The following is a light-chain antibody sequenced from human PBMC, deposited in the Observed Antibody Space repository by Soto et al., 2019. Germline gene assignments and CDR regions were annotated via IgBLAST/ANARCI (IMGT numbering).Light chain of an antibody. Sequence: QSALTQPASVSGSPGQSITISCTGTSSDVGSYNLVSWYQQHPGKAPKLMIYEGSKRPSGVSNRFSGSKSGNTASLTISGLQAEDEADYYCCSYAGSSTHVVFGGGTKLTAL. CDR3: CSYAGSSTHVV. CDR1: SSDVGSYNL. J-gene: IGLJ2*01. V-gene: IGLV2-23*01. CDR2: EGS.